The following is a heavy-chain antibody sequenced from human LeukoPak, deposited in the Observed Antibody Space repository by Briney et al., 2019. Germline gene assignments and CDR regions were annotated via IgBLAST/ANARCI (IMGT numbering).Heavy chain of an antibody. Sequence: ASVKVSCKASGYTFTSYDINWVRQATGQGLEWMGWMNPNSGNTGYAQKFQGRVTMTRNTSISTAYMELSSLRSEDTAVYYCARGESSRHYYYYYMDVWGKGTTVTISS. CDR3: ARGESSRHYYYYYMDV. CDR1: GYTFTSYD. J-gene: IGHJ6*03. V-gene: IGHV1-8*01. CDR2: MNPNSGNT.